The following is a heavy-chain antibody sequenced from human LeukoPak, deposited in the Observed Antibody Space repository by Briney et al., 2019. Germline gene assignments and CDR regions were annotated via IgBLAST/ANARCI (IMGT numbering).Heavy chain of an antibody. CDR1: GYTFTGYY. D-gene: IGHD3-22*01. Sequence: GASVKVSCKASGYTFTGYYMHWVRQAPGQGLEWMGWIHPGSGGTNYAQKFQGRVTLTRDTSINTAYMELSRLRFDDTAVYYCARNAYYHDSSGSSNAFDMWGQGTMVAVSS. J-gene: IGHJ3*02. V-gene: IGHV1-2*02. CDR3: ARNAYYHDSSGSSNAFDM. CDR2: IHPGSGGT.